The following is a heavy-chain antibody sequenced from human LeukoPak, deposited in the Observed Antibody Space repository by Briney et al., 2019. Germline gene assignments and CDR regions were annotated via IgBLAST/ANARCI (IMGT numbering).Heavy chain of an antibody. CDR2: ISGSGYTT. V-gene: IGHV3-23*01. J-gene: IGHJ4*02. CDR1: GFTFSSYA. CDR3: AKDMSSDWYGWPDY. Sequence: GGSLRLSCAASGFTFSSYAMNWVRQAPGRGLEWVSSISGSGYTTHYADSVQGRFTLSRDNSNNTLYLQMNTLRVEDTAVYYCAKDMSSDWYGWPDYWGQGTLVTVSS. D-gene: IGHD2-8*02.